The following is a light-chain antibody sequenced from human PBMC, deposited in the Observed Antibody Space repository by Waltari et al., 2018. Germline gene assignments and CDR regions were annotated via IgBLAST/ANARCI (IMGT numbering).Light chain of an antibody. Sequence: QSALTQPHSVSGSPGQSVTISCTGTSSDVGYYNFVSWYQQHPGKAPKLMIYDVTKRPSGVADRFSGSKSGNTAALTISGLQAEDEADYYCCSYAGNYIFIFATGTKVTVL. J-gene: IGLJ1*01. V-gene: IGLV2-11*01. CDR3: CSYAGNYIFI. CDR1: SSDVGYYNF. CDR2: DVT.